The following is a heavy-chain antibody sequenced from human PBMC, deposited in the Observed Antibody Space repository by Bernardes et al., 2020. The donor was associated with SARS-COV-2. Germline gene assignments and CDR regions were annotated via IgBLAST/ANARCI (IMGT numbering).Heavy chain of an antibody. V-gene: IGHV4-61*02. CDR2: IHTNGST. CDR3: ARDSIVLMVYAKMQYDYYSGMDV. J-gene: IGHJ6*02. CDR1: GGSVTSGRFS. D-gene: IGHD2-8*01. Sequence: SETLSLTCTVSGGSVTSGRFSWSWIRQPAGKGLEWIGRIHTNGSTVYNPSLKSRLTIALDTSKNHFSLRLSSVTAADTAVYYCARDSIVLMVYAKMQYDYYSGMDVWGQGTTVTVSS.